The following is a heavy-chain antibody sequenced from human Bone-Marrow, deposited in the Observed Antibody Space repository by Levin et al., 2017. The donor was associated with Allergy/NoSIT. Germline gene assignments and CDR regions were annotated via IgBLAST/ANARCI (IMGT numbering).Heavy chain of an antibody. D-gene: IGHD6-6*01. CDR2: INWKGNSM. J-gene: IGHJ6*02. V-gene: IGHV3-9*01. CDR3: AKDLRASSSMDCYFLSGMDV. Sequence: PGGSLRLSCGASGFTFDDYPMHWVRQAPGRGLEWVASINWKGNSMHYADSVRGRFTISRDNARNSLYLQMNSLRHADTALYYCAKDLRASSSMDCYFLSGMDVWGQGTAVTVSS. CDR1: GFTFDDYP.